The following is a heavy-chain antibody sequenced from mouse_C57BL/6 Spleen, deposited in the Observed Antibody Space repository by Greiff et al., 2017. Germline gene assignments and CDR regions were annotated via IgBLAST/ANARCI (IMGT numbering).Heavy chain of an antibody. J-gene: IGHJ3*01. CDR2: IDPEDGET. V-gene: IGHV14-2*01. CDR1: GFNIKDYY. Sequence: EVQLQESGAELVKPGASVKLSCTASGFNIKDYYMHWVKQRTEQGLEWIGRIDPEDGETKYDPKFQGKATITADTSSNTAYLQLSSLTSEDTAVYYCARITTVVATTWFAYWGQGTLVTVSA. D-gene: IGHD1-1*01. CDR3: ARITTVVATTWFAY.